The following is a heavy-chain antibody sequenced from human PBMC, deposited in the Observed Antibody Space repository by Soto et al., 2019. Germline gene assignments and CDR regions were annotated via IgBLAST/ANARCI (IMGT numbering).Heavy chain of an antibody. Sequence: QVQLVQSGAEVKKPGSSVKVSCKASGGSLSSHSVTWVRQAPGQGLEWMGRIIPFAGMVNYAQKFQDRVTFTADRPPNTVYMELSRLTSEDTAVYYCTRKECTNGVCYSASWGQGTLVTVSS. CDR2: IIPFAGMV. J-gene: IGHJ5*02. CDR1: GGSLSSHS. CDR3: TRKECTNGVCYSAS. V-gene: IGHV1-69*02. D-gene: IGHD2-8*01.